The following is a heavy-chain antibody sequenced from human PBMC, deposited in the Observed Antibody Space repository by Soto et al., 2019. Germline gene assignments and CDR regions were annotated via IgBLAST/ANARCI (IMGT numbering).Heavy chain of an antibody. CDR1: GFSLSSTAVG. CDR3: AHGRGWLFEY. D-gene: IGHD6-19*01. V-gene: IGHV2-5*02. J-gene: IGHJ4*02. Sequence: QITLRESGPTLVKPTQTLTLTCSFSGFSLSSTAVGVNWIRQPPGKAPEWLAIIYWDDDNHYSPSLKNRLTITKDTSKNQVVLTMTNMDPVDTATYYRAHGRGWLFEYWGQGIMVTVSS. CDR2: IYWDDDN.